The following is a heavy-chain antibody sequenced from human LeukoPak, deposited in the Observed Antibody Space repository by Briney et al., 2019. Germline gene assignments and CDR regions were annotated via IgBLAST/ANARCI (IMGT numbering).Heavy chain of an antibody. J-gene: IGHJ3*02. CDR3: ARRVYCSSTSCYKGYDAFDI. CDR2: INPNSGGT. Sequence: KPGASVKVSCKASGYTFTSYYMHWVRQAPGQGLEWMGWINPNSGGTNYAQKFQGRVTMTRDTSIRTAYMELSRLRSDDTAVYYCARRVYCSSTSCYKGYDAFDIWGQGTMVTVSS. CDR1: GYTFTSYY. D-gene: IGHD2-2*02. V-gene: IGHV1-2*02.